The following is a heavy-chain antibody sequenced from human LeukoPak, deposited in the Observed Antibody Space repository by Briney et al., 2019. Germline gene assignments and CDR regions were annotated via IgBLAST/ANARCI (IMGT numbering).Heavy chain of an antibody. CDR1: GGSISSYY. D-gene: IGHD3-10*01. V-gene: IGHV4-59*01. Sequence: PSETLSLTCTVSGGSISSYYWSWIRQPPGKGLEWIGYIYYSGSTNYNPSLKSRVTISVDTSKNQFSLKLSSVTAADTAVYYCARGEGYYGSGSCDYWGQGTLVTVSS. CDR3: ARGEGYYGSGSCDY. CDR2: IYYSGST. J-gene: IGHJ4*02.